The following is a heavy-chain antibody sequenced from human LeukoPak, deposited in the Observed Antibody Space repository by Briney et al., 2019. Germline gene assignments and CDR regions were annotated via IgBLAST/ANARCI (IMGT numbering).Heavy chain of an antibody. J-gene: IGHJ4*02. Sequence: SETLSLTCTVSGGSISSSSYYWGWIRQPPGKGLEWIGSIYYSGSTYYNPSLKSRVTISVDTSKNQFSLKLSSVTAADTAVYYCARDVCGGDCHRPVDYWGQGTLVTVSS. V-gene: IGHV4-39*07. CDR1: GGSISSSSYY. CDR3: ARDVCGGDCHRPVDY. CDR2: IYYSGST. D-gene: IGHD2-21*02.